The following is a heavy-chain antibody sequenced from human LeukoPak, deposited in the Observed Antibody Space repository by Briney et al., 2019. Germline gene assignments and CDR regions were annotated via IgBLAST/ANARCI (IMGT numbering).Heavy chain of an antibody. CDR1: GYTFTGYY. V-gene: IGHV1-2*06. CDR2: INPNSGGT. Sequence: ASVKVSCKASGYTFTGYYMHWVRQAPGQGLEWMGRINPNSGGTNYAQKFQGRVTMTRDTSISTAYMELSRLGSDDTAVYYCASFGDYYDSSGQSSFDYWGQGTLVTVSS. J-gene: IGHJ4*02. D-gene: IGHD3-22*01. CDR3: ASFGDYYDSSGQSSFDY.